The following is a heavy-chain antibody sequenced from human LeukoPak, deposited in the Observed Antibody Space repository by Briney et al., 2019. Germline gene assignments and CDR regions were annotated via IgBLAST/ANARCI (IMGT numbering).Heavy chain of an antibody. D-gene: IGHD3-10*01. CDR3: ARDATMVRGDNTFDY. CDR1: GFTFSSYE. CDR2: ISSSGSTI. V-gene: IGHV3-48*03. J-gene: IGHJ4*02. Sequence: GGSLRLPCAASGFTFSSYEMNWVRQAPGKGLEWVSYISSSGSTIYYADSVKGRFTISRDNAKNSLYLQMNSLRAEDTAVYYCARDATMVRGDNTFDYWGQGTLVTVSS.